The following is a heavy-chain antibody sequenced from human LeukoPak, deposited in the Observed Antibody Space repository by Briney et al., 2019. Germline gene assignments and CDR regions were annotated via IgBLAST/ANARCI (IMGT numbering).Heavy chain of an antibody. Sequence: GGSLRLSCAASGFTFSSYSMSWVRQAPGKGLEWVANIKQDGSEKYYVDSVKGRFTISRDNAKNSLYLQMNSLRAEDTAVYYCARGGRSSSLYWRDWGQGTLVTVSS. CDR2: IKQDGSEK. CDR3: ARGGRSSSLYWRD. CDR1: GFTFSSYS. J-gene: IGHJ4*02. D-gene: IGHD6-13*01. V-gene: IGHV3-7*01.